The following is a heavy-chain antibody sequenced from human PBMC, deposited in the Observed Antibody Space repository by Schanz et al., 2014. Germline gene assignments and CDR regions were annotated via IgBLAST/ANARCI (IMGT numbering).Heavy chain of an antibody. J-gene: IGHJ4*02. Sequence: QVQLVQSGAEVKKPGASVRVSCKASGYSFTTYDVNWVRQATGQGLEWMGWMNPTTGNRGYAQNFQGRVTMTRDTSLKTANMEMTNLKFEDAGVYYCSIHYGDRPLWGQGTLIAVAS. CDR3: SIHYGDRPL. V-gene: IGHV1-8*01. CDR1: GYSFTTYD. D-gene: IGHD4-17*01. CDR2: MNPTTGNR.